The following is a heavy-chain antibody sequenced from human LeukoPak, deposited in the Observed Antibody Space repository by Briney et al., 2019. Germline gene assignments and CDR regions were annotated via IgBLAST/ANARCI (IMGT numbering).Heavy chain of an antibody. Sequence: PSETLSLTCTVSGCSISSYYWSWIRQPPGKGLEWIGYIFYSGSTNYNPSHKSRVTISVDTSKNQFSLNLSSVTAADTAVYYCARGARGSYSYWGQGTLVTVSS. D-gene: IGHD1-26*01. V-gene: IGHV4-59*08. CDR2: IFYSGST. CDR1: GCSISSYY. J-gene: IGHJ4*02. CDR3: ARGARGSYSY.